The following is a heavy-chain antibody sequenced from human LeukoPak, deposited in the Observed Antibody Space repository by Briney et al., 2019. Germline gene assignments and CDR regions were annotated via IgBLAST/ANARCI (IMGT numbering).Heavy chain of an antibody. CDR2: IKRDGSER. V-gene: IGHV3-7*05. Sequence: PGGSLRLSCAASGFTFSSYWMTWVRQAPGKGLEWVANIKRDGSERYYVDSVKGRFTISRDNATNSLFLQMNSLRAEDTAVYYCARDAGYSSGWQNWGRDYFDYWGQGTLVTVSS. CDR3: ARDAGYSSGWQNWGRDYFDY. D-gene: IGHD6-19*01. J-gene: IGHJ4*02. CDR1: GFTFSSYW.